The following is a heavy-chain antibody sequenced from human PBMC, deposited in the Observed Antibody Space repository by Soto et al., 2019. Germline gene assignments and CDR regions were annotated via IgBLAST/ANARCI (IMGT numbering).Heavy chain of an antibody. J-gene: IGHJ3*02. CDR3: AREDQWLTDAPGEVFDI. CDR2: ISGYNGNT. V-gene: IGHV1-18*04. CDR1: GYTFSSYC. Sequence: QGQLVQSGPEVKKPGASVKVSCKASGYTFSSYCISWVRPAPGQGLEWMGWISGYNGNTNYAQTFHGRVTMTTDTPTSTADWEVRSLRYDDTAVYYYAREDQWLTDAPGEVFDIWGLGKIVTVSS. D-gene: IGHD6-19*01.